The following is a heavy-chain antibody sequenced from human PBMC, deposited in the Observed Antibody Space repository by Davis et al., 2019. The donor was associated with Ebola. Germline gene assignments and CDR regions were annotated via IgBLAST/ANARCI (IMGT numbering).Heavy chain of an antibody. CDR3: AREGITMVRGVIIDYYGMDV. V-gene: IGHV3-23*01. CDR2: ISGSGGST. Sequence: GESLKISCAASGFTFSSYAMSWVRQAPGKGLEWVSAISGSGGSTYYADSVKGRFTISRDNAKNSLYLQMNSLRAEDTAVYYCAREGITMVRGVIIDYYGMDVWGQGTTVTVSS. D-gene: IGHD3-10*01. CDR1: GFTFSSYA. J-gene: IGHJ6*02.